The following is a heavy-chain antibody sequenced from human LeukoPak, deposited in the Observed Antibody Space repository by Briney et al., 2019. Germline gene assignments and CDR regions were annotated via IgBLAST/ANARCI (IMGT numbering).Heavy chain of an antibody. CDR2: IYSSGST. V-gene: IGHV4-61*09. Sequence: ASETLSLTCTVSGDSMSSGSYFWNWIRQPAGKGLEFIGHIYSSGSTHYNPSLKSRVTISVDTSKNQISLKLSSMTAADTAVYYCARVGGDYSYYYMDVWGKGTSVTVSS. J-gene: IGHJ6*03. D-gene: IGHD2-21*01. CDR3: ARVGGDYSYYYMDV. CDR1: GDSMSSGSYF.